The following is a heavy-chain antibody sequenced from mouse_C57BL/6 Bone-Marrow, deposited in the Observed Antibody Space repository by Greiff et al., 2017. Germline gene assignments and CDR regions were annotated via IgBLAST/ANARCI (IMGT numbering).Heavy chain of an antibody. CDR1: GFTFSDYY. CDR2: LNSDGSST. V-gene: IGHV5-16*01. J-gene: IGHJ3*01. Sequence: EVQVVESEGGLVQPGSSMKLSCTASGFTFSDYYMAWVRPVPEKGLEWVANLNSDGSSTYYLDSLKSRFIISRANAKNILYLQMSSLKSEDTATYYCARDSRQLGGFAYWGQGTLVTVSA. CDR3: ARDSRQLGGFAY. D-gene: IGHD4-1*02.